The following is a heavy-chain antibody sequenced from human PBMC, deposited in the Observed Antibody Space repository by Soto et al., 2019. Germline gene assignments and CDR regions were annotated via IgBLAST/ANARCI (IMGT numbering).Heavy chain of an antibody. J-gene: IGHJ6*02. Sequence: EVQLLESGGGLVQPGVSLRLSCAASGFTFSSYAMSWFRQAPGKGLEWGSAISGSGGSTYYADSVKGRFTISRDNSKNTLYLQMNSLRAADTAVYYCAKDRTGSAYGMDVWGHGTTVAVSS. CDR2: ISGSGGST. CDR1: GFTFSSYA. D-gene: IGHD1-1*01. V-gene: IGHV3-23*01. CDR3: AKDRTGSAYGMDV.